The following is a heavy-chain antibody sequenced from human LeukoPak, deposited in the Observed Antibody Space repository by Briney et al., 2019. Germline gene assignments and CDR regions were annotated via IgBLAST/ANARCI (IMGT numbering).Heavy chain of an antibody. V-gene: IGHV4-39*01. CDR1: GGSINSNDYY. J-gene: IGHJ4*02. CDR2: IYYSRTT. D-gene: IGHD5-12*01. Sequence: SETLSLTCTVSGGSINSNDYYCAWIRQPPGKGLEWIGSIYYSRTTFYNPSLKSRVTISADSSKNQFSLNLNSVTAADTAVYYCARRRIVATLDYWGQGTLVTVSS. CDR3: ARRRIVATLDY.